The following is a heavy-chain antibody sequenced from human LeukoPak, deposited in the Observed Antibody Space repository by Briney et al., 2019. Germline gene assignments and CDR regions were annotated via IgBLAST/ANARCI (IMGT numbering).Heavy chain of an antibody. V-gene: IGHV3-53*01. CDR3: ASHWELRY. J-gene: IGHJ4*02. CDR1: GFSVSSNY. D-gene: IGHD1-26*01. Sequence: PGGSLRLSCAASGFSVSSNYMNWVRQAPGKGLEWVSVIYSGGSTYYADSMKGRFTISRDNSKNTLYLQMNNLRAEDTAVYYCASHWELRYWGQGTLVTVSS. CDR2: IYSGGST.